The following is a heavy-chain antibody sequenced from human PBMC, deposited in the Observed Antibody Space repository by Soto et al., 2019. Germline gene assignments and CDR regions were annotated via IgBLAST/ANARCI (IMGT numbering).Heavy chain of an antibody. J-gene: IGHJ4*02. CDR3: ARRQYYYDSSGYYL. CDR2: IYPGDSDT. V-gene: IGHV5-51*01. CDR1: GYSFTNYW. D-gene: IGHD3-22*01. Sequence: PGESLKISCQGSGYSFTNYWIGWVRQMPGKGLEWMGSIYPGDSDTRYSPSFQGQVTISADKSISTAYLQWSSLQASDTAMYYCARRQYYYDSSGYYLWRQGTLVTVSS.